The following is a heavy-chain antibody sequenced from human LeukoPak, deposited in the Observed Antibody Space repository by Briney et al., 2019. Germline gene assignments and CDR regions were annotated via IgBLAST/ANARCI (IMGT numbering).Heavy chain of an antibody. D-gene: IGHD6-19*01. Sequence: GASVKVSCKASGYTFISYAMNWVRQAPGQSLEWMGWINAGNGNTKYSQKFQGRVTITSDTSASTAYMELSSLRSEDTAVYYCASRPGIEVAGFDYWGQGTLVTVSS. CDR2: INAGNGNT. CDR1: GYTFISYA. J-gene: IGHJ4*02. V-gene: IGHV1-3*01. CDR3: ASRPGIEVAGFDY.